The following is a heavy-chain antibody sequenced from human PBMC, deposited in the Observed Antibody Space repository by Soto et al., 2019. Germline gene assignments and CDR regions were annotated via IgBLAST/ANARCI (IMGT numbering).Heavy chain of an antibody. CDR2: INPNTGDT. Sequence: QVQLVQSGAEVKRPGASVKVSCKASGYTFTDYYIHWVRQAPGQGLEWMGWINPNTGDTKYAQTFKGRVTVTSEKSLATAHMELNRLRSDDTAVYFCSSSPYSSGSYDLSADPPSDYFDYWGQGTLVTVSS. CDR3: SSSPYSSGSYDLSADPPSDYFDY. J-gene: IGHJ4*02. D-gene: IGHD6-19*01. V-gene: IGHV1-2*02. CDR1: GYTFTDYY.